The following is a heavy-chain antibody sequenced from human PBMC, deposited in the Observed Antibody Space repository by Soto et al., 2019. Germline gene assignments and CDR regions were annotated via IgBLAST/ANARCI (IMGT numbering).Heavy chain of an antibody. V-gene: IGHV4-61*01. CDR2: IYYSGST. D-gene: IGHD3-3*01. Sequence: SETLSLTCTVSGGSVSSGSYYWSWIRQPPGKGLEWIGYIYYSGSTNYNPSLKSRVTISVDTSKNQFSLKLSSVTAADTAVYYCARGSHYDFWSGYKIYYYYGMDVWGQGTTVTVSS. CDR1: GGSVSSGSYY. J-gene: IGHJ6*02. CDR3: ARGSHYDFWSGYKIYYYYGMDV.